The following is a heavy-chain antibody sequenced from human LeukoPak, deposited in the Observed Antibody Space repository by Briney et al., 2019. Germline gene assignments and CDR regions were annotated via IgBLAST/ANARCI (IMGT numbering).Heavy chain of an antibody. D-gene: IGHD7-27*01. CDR3: ARSTLNEIWGSYFDY. V-gene: IGHV4-30-2*01. CDR1: GGSISSGGYS. CDR2: IYHSGST. J-gene: IGHJ4*02. Sequence: PSGTLSLTCAVSGGSISSGGYSWSWIRPPPGQGLEWIGYIYHSGSTFYNPSLKSRVTMSIDRSKNQFSLKLSSVTAADTAVYYCARSTLNEIWGSYFDYWGQGTLVTVSS.